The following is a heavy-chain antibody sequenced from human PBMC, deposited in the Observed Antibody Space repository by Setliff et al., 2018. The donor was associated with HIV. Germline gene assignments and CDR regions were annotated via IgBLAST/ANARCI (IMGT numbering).Heavy chain of an antibody. Sequence: SETLSLTCTVSGGSISSSSNWWSWVRQPPGKGLEWIGYIYYSGSTNYNPSLKSRVTISVDTSKNQFSLRLRSVTAADTAVYYCASQGRSGWLWGGFVSWGQGTLVTAPQ. V-gene: IGHV4-61*05. CDR3: ASQGRSGWLWGGFVS. J-gene: IGHJ4*02. CDR1: GGSISSSSNW. CDR2: IYYSGST. D-gene: IGHD6-19*01.